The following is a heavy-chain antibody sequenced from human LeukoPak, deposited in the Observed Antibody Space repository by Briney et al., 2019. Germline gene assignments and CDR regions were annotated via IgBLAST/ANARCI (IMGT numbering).Heavy chain of an antibody. CDR3: AQSSGWDSLKY. CDR2: INPNSGGT. CDR1: GHTFTGYY. J-gene: IGHJ4*02. D-gene: IGHD6-19*01. V-gene: IGHV1-2*02. Sequence: ASVKVSCKASGHTFTGYYMHWVRQAPGQGLEWMGWINPNSGGTNHAQKFQGRVSMTRDTSISTAYMELSRLRSDDMAVYYCAQSSGWDSLKYWGQGTLVTVSS.